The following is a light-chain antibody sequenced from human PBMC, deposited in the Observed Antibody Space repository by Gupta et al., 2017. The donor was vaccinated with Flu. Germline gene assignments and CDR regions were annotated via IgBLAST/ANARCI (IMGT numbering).Light chain of an antibody. CDR3: QQRSNWPG. CDR2: DAS. V-gene: IGKV3-11*01. CDR1: QSVSSY. J-gene: IGKJ4*01. Sequence: SPATLSLSPGERATLSCRASQSVSSYLAWYQQKPGQAPRLLIYDASNRATGIPARFSGSGSGTDFTLTSSSLEPEDFAVYYCQQRSNWPGFGGGTKVEIK.